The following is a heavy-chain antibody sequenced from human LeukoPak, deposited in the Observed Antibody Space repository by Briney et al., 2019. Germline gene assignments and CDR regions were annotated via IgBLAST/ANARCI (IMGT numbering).Heavy chain of an antibody. CDR2: ISSSSSTI. D-gene: IGHD2-21*01. CDR1: GFIFSSYS. V-gene: IGHV3-48*01. J-gene: IGHJ3*02. CDR3: AGGATRHDAFDI. Sequence: PGGSLRLSCAASGFIFSSYSMNWVRRAPGKGLEWVSYISSSSSTIYYADSVKGRFTISRDNAKNSLYLQMNSLRAEDTAVYYCAGGATRHDAFDIWGQGTMVTVSS.